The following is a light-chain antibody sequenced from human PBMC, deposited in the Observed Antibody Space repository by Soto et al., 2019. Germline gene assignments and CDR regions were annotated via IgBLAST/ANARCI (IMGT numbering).Light chain of an antibody. CDR3: CSYAGSSTFLVV. CDR2: EVS. CDR1: SSDVGSYNL. J-gene: IGLJ2*01. Sequence: QPVLTQPASVSGSPGQSITISCTGTSSDVGSYNLVSWYQQHPGKAPKLMIYEVSKRPSGVSNRFSGSKSGNTASLTISGLQAEDEADYYCCSYAGSSTFLVVFGGGTKVTVL. V-gene: IGLV2-23*02.